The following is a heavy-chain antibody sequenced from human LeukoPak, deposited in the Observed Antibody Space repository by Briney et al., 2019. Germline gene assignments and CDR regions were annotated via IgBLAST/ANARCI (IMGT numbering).Heavy chain of an antibody. CDR1: GGSFSGYY. Sequence: SETLSLTCAVYGGSFSGYYWNWIRQPPGKGLEWIAEINHSGSTNYNSSLKSRVTISVDTSKNQFSLKLNSVTAADTAVYYCARREARWSCYIDVWGKGTTVTISS. CDR3: ARREARWSCYIDV. D-gene: IGHD6-13*01. V-gene: IGHV4-34*01. CDR2: INHSGST. J-gene: IGHJ6*03.